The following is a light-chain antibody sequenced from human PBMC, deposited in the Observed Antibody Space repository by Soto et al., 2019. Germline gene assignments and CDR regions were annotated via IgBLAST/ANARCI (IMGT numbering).Light chain of an antibody. V-gene: IGKV3-20*01. CDR2: GAS. CDR3: QQDGSSPPYT. J-gene: IGKJ2*01. CDR1: QSVSSSY. Sequence: EIVLTQSPGTLSLSPGERVTLSCRASQSVSSSYLAWYQQKPGQAPRLRIYGASSRTTGTTDRFSGSGSRTDFNLTISRLEPEDFAVYYCQQDGSSPPYTFGQGTKLEIK.